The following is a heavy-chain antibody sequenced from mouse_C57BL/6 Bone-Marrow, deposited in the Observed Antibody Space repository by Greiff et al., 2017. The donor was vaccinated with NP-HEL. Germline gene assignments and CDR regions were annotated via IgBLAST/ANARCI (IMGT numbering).Heavy chain of an antibody. CDR2: IYPGSGNT. CDR1: GYTFTDYY. V-gene: IGHV1-76*01. D-gene: IGHD2-10*01. Sequence: VQLQESGAELVRPGASVKLSCKASGYTFTDYYINWVKQRPGQGLEWIARIYPGSGNTYYNEKFKGKATLTAEKSSSTAYMQLSSLTSEDSAVYFCARGLPWYFDVWGTGTTVTVSS. CDR3: ARGLPWYFDV. J-gene: IGHJ1*03.